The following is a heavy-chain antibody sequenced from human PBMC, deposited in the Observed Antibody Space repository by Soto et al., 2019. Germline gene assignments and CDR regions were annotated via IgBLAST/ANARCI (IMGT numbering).Heavy chain of an antibody. D-gene: IGHD3-16*01. CDR3: ARGGKDMCAMDV. CDR1: GFTFSSYW. CDR2: IKGDGSST. V-gene: IGHV3-74*01. J-gene: IGHJ6*04. Sequence: GGSLRLSCSPSGFTFSSYWMHWVRQVPGKGLVWLSRIKGDGSSTSQAGSMEGRFTISRDNAKNTLYLQMNSLRAEDTAVYYCARGGKDMCAMDVWGKGTTVTVSS.